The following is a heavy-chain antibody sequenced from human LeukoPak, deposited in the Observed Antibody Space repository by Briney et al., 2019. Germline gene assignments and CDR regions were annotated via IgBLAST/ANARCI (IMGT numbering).Heavy chain of an antibody. V-gene: IGHV3-64*01. CDR1: GFSFSTYA. CDR3: ARRDASGYFSDY. D-gene: IGHD5-12*01. J-gene: IGHJ4*02. Sequence: GWSLRLSCAASGFSFSTYAMSWVRQAPGKGLEYVAAISSNGGNTYYANSVKGRFTISRDNPKNTLYLQMGSLRVEDMAVYYCARRDASGYFSDYWGQGTLVTVSS. CDR2: ISSNGGNT.